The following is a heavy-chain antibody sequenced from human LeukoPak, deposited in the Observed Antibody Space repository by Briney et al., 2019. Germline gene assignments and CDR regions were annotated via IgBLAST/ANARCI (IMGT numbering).Heavy chain of an antibody. CDR3: ARVTYTRGWSSTGGAFDI. Sequence: SETLSLTCTVSGGSISNYYWNWIRQPAGKGLEWVGRFYASGSTNYNPSLKSRVTISVDKSKNQFSLKLTSVTAADTAVYYCARVTYTRGWSSTGGAFDIWGQGTMVTVSS. D-gene: IGHD6-19*01. CDR2: FYASGST. J-gene: IGHJ3*02. CDR1: GGSISNYY. V-gene: IGHV4-4*07.